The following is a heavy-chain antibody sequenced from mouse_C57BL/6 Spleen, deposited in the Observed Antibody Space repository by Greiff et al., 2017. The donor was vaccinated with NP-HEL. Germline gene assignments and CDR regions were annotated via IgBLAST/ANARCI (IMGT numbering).Heavy chain of an antibody. D-gene: IGHD4-1*01. CDR2: INPYNGGT. Sequence: VQLKQSGPVLVKPGASVKMSCKASGYTFTDYYMNWVKQSHGKSLEWIGVINPYNGGTSYNQKFKGKATLTVDKSSSTAYMELNSLTSEDSAVYYCARFWVSYWYFDVWGTGTTVTVSS. J-gene: IGHJ1*03. CDR1: GYTFTDYY. V-gene: IGHV1-19*01. CDR3: ARFWVSYWYFDV.